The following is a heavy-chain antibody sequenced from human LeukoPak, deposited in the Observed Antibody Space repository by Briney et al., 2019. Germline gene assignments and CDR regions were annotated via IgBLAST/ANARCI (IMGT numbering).Heavy chain of an antibody. Sequence: GGSLRLSCAASGFTFSNAWMNWVRQAPGKGLEWVGRIQRKTDGGTTEYAAPVKGRFTILRDDSKNTVYLQMNTLTTEDTAVYYCTTATVPPSWGQGTLVTVSS. J-gene: IGHJ4*02. CDR3: TTATVPPS. CDR2: IQRKTDGGTT. V-gene: IGHV3-15*01. CDR1: GFTFSNAW. D-gene: IGHD4-17*01.